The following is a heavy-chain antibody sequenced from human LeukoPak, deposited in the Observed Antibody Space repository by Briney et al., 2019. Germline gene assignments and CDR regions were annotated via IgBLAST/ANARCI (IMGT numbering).Heavy chain of an antibody. V-gene: IGHV5-51*01. CDR3: ARSYSSSWSGFDP. CDR2: IYPGDSDT. CDR1: GYSFTSYW. J-gene: IGHJ5*02. D-gene: IGHD6-13*01. Sequence: GESLRISCKGSGYSFTSYWIGWVRQMPGKGLEWMGIIYPGDSDTRYSPSFQGQVTISADKSISTAYLPWSSLKASDTAIYYCARSYSSSWSGFDPWGQGTLVTVSS.